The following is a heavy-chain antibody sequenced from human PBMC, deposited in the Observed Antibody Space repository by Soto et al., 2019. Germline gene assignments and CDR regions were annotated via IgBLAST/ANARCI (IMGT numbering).Heavy chain of an antibody. CDR3: AREGDGYNLGPSVDFDH. CDR2: INPSGGST. Sequence: QVQLVQSGAEVKKPGASVKVSCKASGYTFTTYYMHWVRQAPGQGLEWMGVINPSGGSTSYAQKFQGRVTVTRDTSTSTLYMELSSLRSEDTAVYYCAREGDGYNLGPSVDFDHWGQGTLVTVSS. D-gene: IGHD5-12*01. V-gene: IGHV1-46*01. CDR1: GYTFTTYY. J-gene: IGHJ4*02.